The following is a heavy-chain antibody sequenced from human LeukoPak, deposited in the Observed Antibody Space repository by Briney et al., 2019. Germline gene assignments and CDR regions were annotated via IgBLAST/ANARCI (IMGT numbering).Heavy chain of an antibody. D-gene: IGHD5-18*01. Sequence: ASVKVSCKASGYTFTSYGISWVRQAPGQGLEWMGWISAYNGNTNYAQKLQGRVTMTTDTSTSTAHMELSSLRSEDTAVYYCAIGVSDTAMVPSGYWGQGTLVTVSS. CDR3: AIGVSDTAMVPSGY. CDR2: ISAYNGNT. CDR1: GYTFTSYG. V-gene: IGHV1-18*01. J-gene: IGHJ4*02.